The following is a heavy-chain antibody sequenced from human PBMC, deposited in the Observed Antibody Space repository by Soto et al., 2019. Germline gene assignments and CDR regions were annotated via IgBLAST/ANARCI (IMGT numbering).Heavy chain of an antibody. Sequence: DVQLLESGGGWVQPGGCLRLSCPASGFTFSSYSMSWVLQAPGKGLEWVSAISATGGSAFYADSVKGRFTISRDNSKKTVFLQMDILVTEDTAVYYCAKGTTAVYCFDFWGQGTLVTVSS. V-gene: IGHV3-23*01. D-gene: IGHD2-15*01. CDR3: AKGTTAVYCFDF. CDR2: ISATGGSA. CDR1: GFTFSSYS. J-gene: IGHJ4*02.